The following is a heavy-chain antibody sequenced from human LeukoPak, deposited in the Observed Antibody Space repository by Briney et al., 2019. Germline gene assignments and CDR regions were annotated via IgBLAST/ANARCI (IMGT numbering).Heavy chain of an antibody. Sequence: SVKVSCKASGGTFSSYAISWVRQAPGQGLGWMGGIIPIFGTANYAQKFQGRVTITTDESTSTAYMELSSLRSEDTAVYYCARVRYYDFWSGSYYYMDVWGKGTTVTVSS. CDR3: ARVRYYDFWSGSYYYMDV. D-gene: IGHD3-3*01. J-gene: IGHJ6*03. CDR1: GGTFSSYA. V-gene: IGHV1-69*05. CDR2: IIPIFGTA.